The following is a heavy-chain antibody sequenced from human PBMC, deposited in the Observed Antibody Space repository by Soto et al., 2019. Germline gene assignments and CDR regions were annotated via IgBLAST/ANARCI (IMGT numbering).Heavy chain of an antibody. Sequence: QVQLEESGGGVVQPGRSLRLSCVGTGFTFSSYAMHWVRQAPGKGLEWVAVISNDGTNKYYADAVEGRITISRDNSKNTLYLQMHSLRSEDTAVYYCARGTTLAIFDYGMEVWGQGATVTVSS. D-gene: IGHD3-3*01. CDR1: GFTFSSYA. J-gene: IGHJ6*02. CDR2: ISNDGTNK. CDR3: ARGTTLAIFDYGMEV. V-gene: IGHV3-30-3*01.